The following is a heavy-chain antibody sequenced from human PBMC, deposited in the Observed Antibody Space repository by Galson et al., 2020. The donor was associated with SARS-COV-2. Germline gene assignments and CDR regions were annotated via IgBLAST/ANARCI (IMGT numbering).Heavy chain of an antibody. CDR3: ARALTGAEMDTLTGY. D-gene: IGHD3-9*01. CDR1: GGTFSSYA. V-gene: IGHV1-69*13. Sequence: SVKVSCKASGGTFSSYAISWVRQAPGQGLEWMGGIIPIFGTANYAQKFQGRVTITADESTSTAYMELSSLRSEDTAVYYCARALTGAEMDTLTGYWGQGTLVTVSS. J-gene: IGHJ4*02. CDR2: IIPIFGTA.